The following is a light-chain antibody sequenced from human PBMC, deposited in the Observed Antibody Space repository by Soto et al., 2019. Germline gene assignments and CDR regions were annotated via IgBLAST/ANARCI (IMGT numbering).Light chain of an antibody. CDR3: SSYTTSNTRQIV. J-gene: IGLJ1*01. Sequence: QSALAQPASVSGAPGQSITISCTGTSRNVGGYNYVSWYQHHPGKAPKLMIFDVSNRPSGVSNRFSGSKSGNTASLTISGLQPEDEADYYCSSYTTSNTRQIVFGTGTKVTVL. V-gene: IGLV2-14*03. CDR1: SRNVGGYNY. CDR2: DVS.